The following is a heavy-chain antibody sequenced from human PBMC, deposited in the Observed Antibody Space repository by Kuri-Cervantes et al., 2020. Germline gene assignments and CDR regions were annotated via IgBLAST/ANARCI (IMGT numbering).Heavy chain of an antibody. CDR2: ISYDGSNK. CDR1: GFTFSSYG. J-gene: IGHJ6*02. D-gene: IGHD2-8*01. V-gene: IGHV3-30*03. CDR3: ARDGPNGRYYYYYYGMDV. Sequence: GESLKISCAASGFTFSSYGMHWVRQAPGKGLEWVPVISYDGSNKYYADSVKGRFTISRDNSKNTLYLQMNSLRAEDTAVYYCARDGPNGRYYYYYYGMDVWGQGTTVTVSS.